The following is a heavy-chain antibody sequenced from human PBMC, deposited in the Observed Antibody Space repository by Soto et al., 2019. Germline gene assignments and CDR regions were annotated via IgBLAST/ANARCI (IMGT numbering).Heavy chain of an antibody. J-gene: IGHJ3*02. V-gene: IGHV3-23*01. D-gene: IGHD2-15*01. Sequence: EVQLLESGGGLVQPGGSLRLSCAASGFTFSSYAMSWVRQAPGKGLEWVSAISGSGGSTYYADSVKGRFTISRDNSKNTLYLQMNSLRAEDTAVYYCAKVFFSVVVAAQAFDIWGQGTMVTVSS. CDR1: GFTFSSYA. CDR2: ISGSGGST. CDR3: AKVFFSVVVAAQAFDI.